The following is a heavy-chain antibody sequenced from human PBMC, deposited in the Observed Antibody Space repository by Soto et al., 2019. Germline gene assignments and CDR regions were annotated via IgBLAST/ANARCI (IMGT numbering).Heavy chain of an antibody. CDR3: ARAGNSSSFWFDP. CDR1: VGSMNYYY. CDR2: IYYTGNI. J-gene: IGHJ5*02. Sequence: SSETLSLTCTFSVGSMNYYYWIWIRQSPGKRLQWIGYIYYTGNINYNPSLESRVTMSVDTSKNQFSLKLRSVTAADTAVYYCARAGNSSSFWFDPWGQGTRVTVSS. D-gene: IGHD6-6*01. V-gene: IGHV4-59*01.